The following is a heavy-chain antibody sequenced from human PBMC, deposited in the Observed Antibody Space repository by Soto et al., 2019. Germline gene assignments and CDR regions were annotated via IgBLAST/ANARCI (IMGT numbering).Heavy chain of an antibody. J-gene: IGHJ6*02. V-gene: IGHV1-3*01. CDR2: INAGNGNT. CDR1: GYTFTSYA. CDR3: ARDGSYYGMDV. Sequence: QVQLVQSGAEVKKPGASVKVSCKASGYTFTSYAMHWVRQAPGQRLEWMGWINAGNGNTKYSQKFQGRVNITRDTYASKAYMELSSLRSEDTAVYYCARDGSYYGMDVWGQGTTVTVSS.